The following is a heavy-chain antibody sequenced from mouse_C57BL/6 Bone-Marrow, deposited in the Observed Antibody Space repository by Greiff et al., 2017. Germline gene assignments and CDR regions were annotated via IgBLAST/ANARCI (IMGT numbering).Heavy chain of an antibody. Sequence: VQLQQPGTELVKPGASVKLSCKASGYTFTSYWMHWVKQRPGQGLEWIGNINPSNGGTNYNEQFKSNATLTVDKSYSKAYMQLSSLTSEDSAVYYCAREGYDYDDGDFDYGGQGTTLTVSS. CDR2: INPSNGGT. CDR1: GYTFTSYW. CDR3: AREGYDYDDGDFDY. J-gene: IGHJ2*01. V-gene: IGHV1-53*01. D-gene: IGHD2-4*01.